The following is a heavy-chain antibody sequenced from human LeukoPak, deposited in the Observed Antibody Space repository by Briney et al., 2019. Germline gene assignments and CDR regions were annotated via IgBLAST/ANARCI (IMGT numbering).Heavy chain of an antibody. V-gene: IGHV3-48*04. J-gene: IGHJ3*02. CDR3: ARDYGRGLGENAFDI. CDR1: GFTFSSYG. D-gene: IGHD3-16*01. Sequence: GRSLRLSYAASGFTFSSYGMHWARQAPGKGLEWVSYISRSGGTIYYADSVKGRFTISRDNAKNSLYLQMNSLRAADTAVYYCARDYGRGLGENAFDIWGQGTVVTVSS. CDR2: ISRSGGTI.